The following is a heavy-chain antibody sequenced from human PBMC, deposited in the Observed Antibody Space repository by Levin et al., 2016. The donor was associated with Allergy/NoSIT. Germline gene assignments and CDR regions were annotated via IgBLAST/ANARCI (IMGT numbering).Heavy chain of an antibody. CDR3: ARRSINRPAFDI. CDR2: NSQSGTT. D-gene: IGHD1-14*01. J-gene: IGHJ3*02. Sequence: WIRQPPGKGLEWIGFNSQSGTTYYNPSLESRLIISLDPSKNQFSLRLSSVAAADTAVYYCARRSINRPAFDIWGQGTMVTVSS. V-gene: IGHV4-31*02.